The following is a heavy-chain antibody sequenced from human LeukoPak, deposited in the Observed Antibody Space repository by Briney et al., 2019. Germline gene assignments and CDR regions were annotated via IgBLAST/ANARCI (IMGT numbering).Heavy chain of an antibody. J-gene: IGHJ5*02. D-gene: IGHD3-22*01. CDR1: GYSISSGYY. V-gene: IGHV4-38-2*01. CDR2: IYRSGST. Sequence: PSETLSLTCAVSGYSISSGYYWGWIRQPPGKGLEWIGSIYRSGSTYYNPSLKSRVTISVDTSKNQFSLKLSSVTAADTAVYYCARNDYYDSSGTNWFDPWGQGTLVTVSS. CDR3: ARNDYYDSSGTNWFDP.